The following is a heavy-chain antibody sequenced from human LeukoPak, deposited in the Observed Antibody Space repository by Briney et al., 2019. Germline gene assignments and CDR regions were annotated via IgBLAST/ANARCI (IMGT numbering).Heavy chain of an antibody. CDR1: VFTFTIYG. D-gene: IGHD2-15*01. V-gene: IGHV3-30*18. J-gene: IGHJ5*02. CDR3: AKDKRYCSGGSCLPRNWFDP. Sequence: GGSLRLSCAPPVFTFTIYGMHWGPHAPDEGRGWVALISYVGSNKYYADSVKGRFTISRENSKNTLYLQMNSLRAEDTAVYYCAKDKRYCSGGSCLPRNWFDPWGQGTLVTVSS. CDR2: ISYVGSNK.